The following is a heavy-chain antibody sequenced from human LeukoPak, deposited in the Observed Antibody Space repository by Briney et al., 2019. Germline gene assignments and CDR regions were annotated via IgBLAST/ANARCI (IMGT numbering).Heavy chain of an antibody. CDR2: ISGSGGST. D-gene: IGHD1-26*01. CDR1: GFTFSSYA. V-gene: IGHV3-23*01. CDR3: AKNVLGATYYFDY. J-gene: IGHJ4*02. Sequence: GGSLRLSCAASGFTFSSYAMSWVRQAPGKGLEWVSAISGSGGSTYYAASVKGRFTISRDNSKNTLYLQMNSLRAEDTAVYYCAKNVLGATYYFDYWGQGTLVTVSS.